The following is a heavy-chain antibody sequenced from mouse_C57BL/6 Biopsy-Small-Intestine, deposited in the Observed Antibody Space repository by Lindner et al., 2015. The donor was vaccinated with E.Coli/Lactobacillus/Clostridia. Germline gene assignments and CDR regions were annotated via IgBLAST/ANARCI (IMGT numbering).Heavy chain of an antibody. CDR1: GYTFADYN. J-gene: IGHJ2*01. CDR3: AGVGYDFDY. D-gene: IGHD2-2*01. V-gene: IGHV1-22*01. Sequence: VQLQESGPELVKPGASVKMSCKASGYTFADYNMHWVKLSHGKSLEWIGYINPKNGGTTYNQRFKDKATLTVNKSSSTAYMELRSLTSEDSTVYYCAGVGYDFDYWGQGTTLTVSS. CDR2: INPKNGGT.